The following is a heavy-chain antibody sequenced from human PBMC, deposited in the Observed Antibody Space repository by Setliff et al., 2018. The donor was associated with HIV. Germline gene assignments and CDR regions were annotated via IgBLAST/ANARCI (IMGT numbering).Heavy chain of an antibody. CDR1: GYTFTNFY. CDR3: ARDPVSDYYGSGSYHGIDY. D-gene: IGHD3-10*01. CDR2: INPNSGGT. J-gene: IGHJ4*02. V-gene: IGHV1-2*02. Sequence: ASVKVSCKASGYTFTNFYMHWVRQAPGQGLEWMGWINPNSGGTNYAQKLQGRVTMTTDTSTSTAYMELRSLRSDDTAVYYCARDPVSDYYGSGSYHGIDYWGQGTLVTVSS.